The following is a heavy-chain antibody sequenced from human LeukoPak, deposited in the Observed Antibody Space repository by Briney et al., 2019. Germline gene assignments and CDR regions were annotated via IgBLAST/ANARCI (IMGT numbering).Heavy chain of an antibody. CDR3: AKSTYGSGSYYRFDY. CDR2: FDPEDGET. J-gene: IGHJ4*02. D-gene: IGHD3-10*01. Sequence: ASVKVSCKVSGYTLTELSMHWVRQAPGKGLEWMGGFDPEDGETIYAQKSQGRVTMTEDTSTDTAYMELSSLRSEDTAVYYCAKSTYGSGSYYRFDYWGQGTLVTVSS. V-gene: IGHV1-24*01. CDR1: GYTLTELS.